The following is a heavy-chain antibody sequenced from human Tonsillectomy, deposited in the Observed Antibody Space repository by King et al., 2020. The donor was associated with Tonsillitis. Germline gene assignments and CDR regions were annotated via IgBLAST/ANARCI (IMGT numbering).Heavy chain of an antibody. V-gene: IGHV3-53*02. CDR2: IYSGGST. Sequence: VQLVETGGGLIQPGGSLRLSCAASGFTVSSNYMSWVRQAPGKGLEWVSAIYSGGSTYYADAVKGRFTISRDNSKNTLYLQLNSLRAEDTAVYYCASSRSAYDFWSGYYFDYWGQGTLVTVSS. J-gene: IGHJ4*02. D-gene: IGHD3-3*01. CDR1: GFTVSSNY. CDR3: ASSRSAYDFWSGYYFDY.